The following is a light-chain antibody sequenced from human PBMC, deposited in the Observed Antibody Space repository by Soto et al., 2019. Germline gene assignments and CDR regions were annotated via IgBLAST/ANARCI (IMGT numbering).Light chain of an antibody. CDR1: QSVRGSS. Sequence: EVVLTQSPGTLSLSPGEGATLSCRASQSVRGSSFAWYQQKPGQAPRLLIYSVSSRATGIPDRFSGSGSGTDFTLTISRLEPEDFAVYYCQQRSNWPLFTFGPGTKVDIK. V-gene: IGKV3D-20*02. CDR3: QQRSNWPLFT. CDR2: SVS. J-gene: IGKJ3*01.